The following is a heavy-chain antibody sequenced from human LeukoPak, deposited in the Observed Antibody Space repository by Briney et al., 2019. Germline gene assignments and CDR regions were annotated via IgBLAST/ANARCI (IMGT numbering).Heavy chain of an antibody. D-gene: IGHD3-9*01. J-gene: IGHJ4*02. CDR3: AKDLTVVGAWAIDY. Sequence: PSETLSLTCAVYGGSFSGYYWSWIRQPPGKGLEWVAGIYGGGSGTTFYAESVRGRFTISRDNSRTTLYLQMNSLRDEDTAVYYSAKDLTVVGAWAIDYWGQGTMITVSS. V-gene: IGHV3-53*01. CDR1: GGSFSGYY. CDR2: IYGGGSGTT.